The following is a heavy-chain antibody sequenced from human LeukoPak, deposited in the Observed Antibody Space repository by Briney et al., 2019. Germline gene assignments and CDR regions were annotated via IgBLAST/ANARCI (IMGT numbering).Heavy chain of an antibody. CDR1: GFTASSNY. D-gene: IGHD5-18*01. J-gene: IGHJ4*02. Sequence: PGGSLRLSCAASGFTASSNYMSWVRQAPGKGLEWVSVIYSGGSTYYADSVKGRFTISRDNSKNTLYLQMNSPRAEDTAVYYCARGPPGQLWSYSTLYYFDYWGQGTLVTVSS. CDR3: ARGPPGQLWSYSTLYYFDY. CDR2: IYSGGST. V-gene: IGHV3-66*01.